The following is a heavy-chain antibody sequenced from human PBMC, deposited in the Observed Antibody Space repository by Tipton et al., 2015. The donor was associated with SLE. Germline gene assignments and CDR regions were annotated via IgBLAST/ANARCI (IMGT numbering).Heavy chain of an antibody. CDR2: ISGSGGNT. CDR3: AKDREIVPGSPDY. Sequence: SLRLSCAASGFTFSSYAMSWVRQAPGKGLEWVSGISGSGGNTYYADSVKGRFTISRDNSKNTLYLQMNSLRAKDTAVYNCAKDREIVPGSPDYWGQGTLVTVSS. D-gene: IGHD3-22*01. V-gene: IGHV3-23*01. J-gene: IGHJ4*02. CDR1: GFTFSSYA.